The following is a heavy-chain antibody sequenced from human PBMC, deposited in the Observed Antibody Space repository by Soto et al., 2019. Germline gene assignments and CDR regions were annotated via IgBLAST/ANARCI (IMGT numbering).Heavy chain of an antibody. CDR2: IIPLFGGP. J-gene: IGHJ4*02. D-gene: IGHD6-19*01. CDR3: ARAYSSGWSGDFDY. CDR1: GGTFSSYA. Sequence: QVQLVQSGAEVKKPGSSVKVYCKSSGGTFSSYAINWVRQAPGQGLEWMGGIIPLFGGPNYAQKFQGRVTITAGDSTTTAYMELSSLRAEATAVYYCARAYSSGWSGDFDYWDQGILVTVSS. V-gene: IGHV1-69*12.